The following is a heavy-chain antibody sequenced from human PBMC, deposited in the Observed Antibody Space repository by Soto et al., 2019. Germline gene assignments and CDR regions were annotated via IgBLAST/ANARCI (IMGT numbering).Heavy chain of an antibody. V-gene: IGHV1-69*02. J-gene: IGHJ6*03. CDR3: ASDNGNHGDFLTYSYYMHV. CDR2: IIPILGIA. CDR1: GGTFSCYT. Sequence: SVNVSCNASGGTFSCYTISCVRHAPGQGLEWMGRIIPILGIAHNAQKFQGRVTITADKSTSPAYMALSSLRSQDTAVHYCASDNGNHGDFLTYSYYMHVWGKGTTVTVSS. D-gene: IGHD4-17*01.